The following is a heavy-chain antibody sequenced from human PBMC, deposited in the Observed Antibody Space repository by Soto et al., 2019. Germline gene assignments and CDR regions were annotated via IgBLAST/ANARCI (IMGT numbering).Heavy chain of an antibody. V-gene: IGHV3-21*01. CDR3: ARSPHYDILTGYLRSFAPFDP. J-gene: IGHJ5*02. CDR2: ISSSSSYI. CDR1: GFTFSSYS. Sequence: GGSLRLSCAASGFTFSSYSMNWVRQAPGKGLEWVSSISSSSSYIYYADSVKGRFTISRDNAKNSLYLQMNSLRAEDTAVYYCARSPHYDILTGYLRSFAPFDPWGQGTLVTVSS. D-gene: IGHD3-9*01.